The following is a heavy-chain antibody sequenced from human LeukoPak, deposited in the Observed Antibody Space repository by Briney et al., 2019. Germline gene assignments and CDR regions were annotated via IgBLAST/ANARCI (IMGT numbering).Heavy chain of an antibody. J-gene: IGHJ4*02. CDR2: ISGSAQRT. V-gene: IGHV3-23*01. CDR1: GLTFSDYA. CDR3: AKRYIANTGPIDY. D-gene: IGHD1-1*01. Sequence: GGSLRLSCAASGLTFSDYAMSWVRQAPGQGLEWVSGISGSAQRTYYADSVKGRFTISRDNFKRTLYLEMNSLRAEDTAVYYCAKRYIANTGPIDYWGQGALVTVSS.